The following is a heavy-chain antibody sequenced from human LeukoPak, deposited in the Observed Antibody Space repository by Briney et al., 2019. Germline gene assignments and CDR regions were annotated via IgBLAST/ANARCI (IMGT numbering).Heavy chain of an antibody. V-gene: IGHV3-23*01. CDR1: GFTFSSYA. J-gene: IGHJ4*02. D-gene: IGHD3-22*01. CDR2: ISGSGGST. Sequence: PGGSLRLSCAASGFTFSSYAMSWVRQAPGKGLEWVSAISGSGGSTYYADSVKGRFTISRDNSKNTLYLQMNSLRAEDTAVYYCAKGEEQYDSSGYYYVKDYFDYWGQGTLVTVSS. CDR3: AKGEEQYDSSGYYYVKDYFDY.